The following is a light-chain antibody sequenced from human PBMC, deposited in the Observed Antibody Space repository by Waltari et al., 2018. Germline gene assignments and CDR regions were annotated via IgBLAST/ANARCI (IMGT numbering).Light chain of an antibody. Sequence: DIQMTQAPSSLSASVGDRVTITCRTSQSITGHLNWFQQQPGKAPKLLIHSASALQSGVPSRFSGRGSGTHFTLTISSLQPEDFATYFCQQSYITPYTFGQGTKLEIK. CDR1: QSITGH. CDR2: SAS. CDR3: QQSYITPYT. V-gene: IGKV1-39*01. J-gene: IGKJ2*01.